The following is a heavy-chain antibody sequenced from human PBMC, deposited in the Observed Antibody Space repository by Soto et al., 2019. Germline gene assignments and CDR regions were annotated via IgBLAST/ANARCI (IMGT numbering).Heavy chain of an antibody. Sequence: GGSLRLSCAASGFTFSSYAMHWVRQAPGKGLEWVAVISYDGSNKYYADSVKGRFTISRDNSKNTLYLQMNSLRAEDTAVYYCARDQDLVYYYYGMDVWGQGTTVTVYS. V-gene: IGHV3-30-3*01. CDR3: ARDQDLVYYYYGMDV. D-gene: IGHD2-15*01. CDR1: GFTFSSYA. J-gene: IGHJ6*02. CDR2: ISYDGSNK.